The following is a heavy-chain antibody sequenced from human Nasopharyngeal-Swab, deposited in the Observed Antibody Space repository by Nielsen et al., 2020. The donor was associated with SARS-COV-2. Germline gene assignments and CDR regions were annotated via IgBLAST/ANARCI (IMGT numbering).Heavy chain of an antibody. Sequence: GESLKISCAASGFTFSSYGMHWVRQAPGKGLEWVAVIWYDGSIKYYADSVKGRFTISRDNSKNTLYLQMNSLRVEDTAVYYCVKHQGSSSDQWGQGTLVTVSS. CDR2: IWYDGSIK. V-gene: IGHV3-33*06. CDR3: VKHQGSSSDQ. J-gene: IGHJ4*02. CDR1: GFTFSSYG.